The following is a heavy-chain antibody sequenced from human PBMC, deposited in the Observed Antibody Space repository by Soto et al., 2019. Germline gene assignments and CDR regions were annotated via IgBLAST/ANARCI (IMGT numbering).Heavy chain of an antibody. Sequence: GASVKVSCKASGYTFTSYYMHWVRQAPGQGLEWMGIINPSGGSTSYAQKFQGRVTMTRDTSTSTVYMELSSLRSEDTAVYYCARELTDDSSGYSRDRLTDYWGQGTLVTVSS. J-gene: IGHJ4*02. CDR3: ARELTDDSSGYSRDRLTDY. D-gene: IGHD3-22*01. CDR2: INPSGGST. V-gene: IGHV1-46*01. CDR1: GYTFTSYY.